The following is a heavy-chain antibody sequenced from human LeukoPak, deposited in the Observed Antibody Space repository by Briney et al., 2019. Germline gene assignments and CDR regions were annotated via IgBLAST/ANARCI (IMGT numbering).Heavy chain of an antibody. CDR3: ARLNLPPIVVVMAATLGWFDP. J-gene: IGHJ5*02. V-gene: IGHV5-51*01. Sequence: GESLKISSKGFGYSFTTYWIGWVRQMPGKGLAWMGIIYPGDSDTRYSPSFQGPVTISADKSISTAYLQWSSLKASDTAMYYCARLNLPPIVVVMAATLGWFDPWGEGSLVTVSS. CDR2: IYPGDSDT. CDR1: GYSFTTYW. D-gene: IGHD2-15*01.